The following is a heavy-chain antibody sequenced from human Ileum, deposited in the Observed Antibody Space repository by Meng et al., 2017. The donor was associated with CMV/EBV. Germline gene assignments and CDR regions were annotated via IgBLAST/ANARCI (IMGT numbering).Heavy chain of an antibody. V-gene: IGHV4-4*07. D-gene: IGHD2-15*01. CDR2: IYSNGAT. CDR1: GASMNDYC. CDR3: ARWGSGMSPTADWFDP. Sequence: QVHRQDSGPGLVRPSETLSLICTVSGASMNDYCWTWIRQPAGKGLEWIGRIYSNGATNYNPSLQSRVTMSIDTSKNQFSLKVTSVTAADTAVYYCARWGSGMSPTADWFDPWGQGTLVTVSS. J-gene: IGHJ5*02.